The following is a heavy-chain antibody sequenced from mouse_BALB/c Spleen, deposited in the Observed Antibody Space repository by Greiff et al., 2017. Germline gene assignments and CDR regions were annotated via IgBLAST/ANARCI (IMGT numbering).Heavy chain of an antibody. V-gene: IGHV1-9*01. CDR1: GYTFSSYW. CDR3: ARNGGSSYVGAMDY. D-gene: IGHD1-1*01. Sequence: QVQLQQSGAELMKPGASVKISCKATGYTFSSYWIEWVKQRPGHGLEWIGEILPGSGSTNYNEKFKGKATFTADTSSNTAYMQLSSLTSEDSAVYYCARNGGSSYVGAMDYWGQGTSVTVSS. J-gene: IGHJ4*01. CDR2: ILPGSGST.